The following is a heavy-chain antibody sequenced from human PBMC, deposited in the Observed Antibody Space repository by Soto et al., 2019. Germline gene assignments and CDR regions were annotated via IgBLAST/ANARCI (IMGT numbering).Heavy chain of an antibody. Sequence: RLSCAASGFTFSDYYMSWSRQAPGKGLEWVSYISSSSSYTNYAGSVKGRFTISRDNAKNSLYLQMNSLRAEDTAVYYCARFPTGTHAFDIWGQGTMVTVSS. J-gene: IGHJ3*02. V-gene: IGHV3-11*06. CDR2: ISSSSSYT. CDR3: ARFPTGTHAFDI. CDR1: GFTFSDYY. D-gene: IGHD1-1*01.